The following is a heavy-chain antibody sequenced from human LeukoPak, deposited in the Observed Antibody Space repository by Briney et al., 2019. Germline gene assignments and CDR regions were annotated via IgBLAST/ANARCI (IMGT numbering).Heavy chain of an antibody. CDR3: ASRNSGSYSQLDY. D-gene: IGHD3-10*01. J-gene: IGHJ4*02. CDR1: GGSISSGDYY. Sequence: SETQSLTCTVSGGSISSGDYYWSWIRQPPGRGLEWIGYIYYSGSTYYNPSLKSRVTISVDTSKNQFSLKLSSVSAADTAVYYCASRNSGSYSQLDYWGQGTLVTVSS. V-gene: IGHV4-30-4*08. CDR2: IYYSGST.